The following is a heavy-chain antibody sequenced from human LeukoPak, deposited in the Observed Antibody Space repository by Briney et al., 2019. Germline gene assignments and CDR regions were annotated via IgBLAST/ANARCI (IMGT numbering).Heavy chain of an antibody. J-gene: IGHJ4*02. D-gene: IGHD3-22*01. CDR3: ARGVSLYSSGYRFVDH. Sequence: GGSLRLSCAASGFTFSSYGMHWVRQAPGKGLEGVAVIWYDGSNKYYADSVKGRFTISRDNSKNTLYLQMNSPRAEDTSVYYCARGVSLYSSGYRFVDHWGQGTLVTVSS. V-gene: IGHV3-33*01. CDR1: GFTFSSYG. CDR2: IWYDGSNK.